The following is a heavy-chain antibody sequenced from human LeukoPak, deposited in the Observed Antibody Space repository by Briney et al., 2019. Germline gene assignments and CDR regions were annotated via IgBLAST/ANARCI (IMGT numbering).Heavy chain of an antibody. J-gene: IGHJ5*02. CDR1: GGSISSGSYY. CDR3: ARDGGYGDYVNWFDP. CDR2: IYTSGST. D-gene: IGHD4-17*01. Sequence: SQTLSLTCTVSGGSISSGSYYWSWIRQPAGKGLEWIGRIYTSGSTNYNPSLKSRVTISVDTSKNQFSLKLSSVTAADTVVYYCARDGGYGDYVNWFDPWGQGTLVTVSS. V-gene: IGHV4-61*02.